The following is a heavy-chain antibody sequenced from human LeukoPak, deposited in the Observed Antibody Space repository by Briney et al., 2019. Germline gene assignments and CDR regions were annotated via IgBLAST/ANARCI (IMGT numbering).Heavy chain of an antibody. D-gene: IGHD5-12*01. CDR3: TRGYRYSGS. J-gene: IGHJ5*02. CDR1: WFIVSSNY. Sequence: GGSLRLSCAASWFIVSSNYMSWVGQAPGKGLEWVSVIYSGGGTYYADSVKGRFTVSSDNSKNTLNLQMNSLRTEDTAVYYCTRGYRYSGSWGQGTLVTVSS. V-gene: IGHV3-53*01. CDR2: IYSGGGT.